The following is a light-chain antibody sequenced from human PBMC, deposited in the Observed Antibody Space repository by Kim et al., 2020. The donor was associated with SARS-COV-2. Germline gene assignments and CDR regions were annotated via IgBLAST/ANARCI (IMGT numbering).Light chain of an antibody. V-gene: IGKV3-20*01. Sequence: PGERATLACRASQTVNNMNLAWYQQKPGQAPRLLIYGTSNRATGIPDRFSGSGSGSDFTLTISRVEPDDFAVYYCQQYSSSPSTTFGQGTRLEIK. J-gene: IGKJ5*01. CDR2: GTS. CDR1: QTVNNMN. CDR3: QQYSSSPSTT.